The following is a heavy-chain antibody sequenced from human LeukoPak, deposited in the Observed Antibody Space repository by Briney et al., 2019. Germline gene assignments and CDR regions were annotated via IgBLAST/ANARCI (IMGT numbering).Heavy chain of an antibody. V-gene: IGHV4-61*02. CDR1: GGSLSSGSYY. CDR3: ARDSDVSGYYDSSGYYYYYYYMDV. CDR2: IYTSGST. Sequence: SQTLSLTCTVSGGSLSSGSYYWRWLRQPAGGGLEWLGRIYTSGSTNYNPSLKSRVTISVDTSKNQFSLKLSSVTAADTAVYYCARDSDVSGYYDSSGYYYYYYYMDVWGKGTTVTVSS. D-gene: IGHD3-22*01. J-gene: IGHJ6*03.